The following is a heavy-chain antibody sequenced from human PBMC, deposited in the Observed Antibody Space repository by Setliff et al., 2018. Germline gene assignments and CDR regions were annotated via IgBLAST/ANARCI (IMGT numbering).Heavy chain of an antibody. CDR1: GGSISPYF. J-gene: IGHJ6*02. V-gene: IGHV4-59*01. CDR2: IYHNGNT. Sequence: SETLSLTCTVSGGSISPYFWSWIRQPPGKGLEWIGYIYHNGNTNFNPSLKSRVTMSVDTSENQFALNLRSVTAADTAVYYCVRDRTAYSCGLDVWGQGTTVTVSS. CDR3: VRDRTAYSCGLDV. D-gene: IGHD2-21*01.